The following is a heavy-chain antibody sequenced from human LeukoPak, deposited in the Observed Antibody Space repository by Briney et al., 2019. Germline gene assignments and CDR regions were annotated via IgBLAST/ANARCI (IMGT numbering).Heavy chain of an antibody. Sequence: SETLSLTCAVYGGSFSGYYWSWIRQPPGKGLEWIGEINHSGSTNYNPSLKSRVTISVDTSKNQFSLKLSSVTAADTAVYYCAGLRGMAGYWGQGTLVTVSS. V-gene: IGHV4-34*01. CDR2: INHSGST. CDR1: GGSFSGYY. CDR3: AGLRGMAGY. D-gene: IGHD6-19*01. J-gene: IGHJ4*02.